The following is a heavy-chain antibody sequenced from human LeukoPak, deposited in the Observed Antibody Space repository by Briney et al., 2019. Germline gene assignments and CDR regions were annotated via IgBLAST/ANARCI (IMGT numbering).Heavy chain of an antibody. CDR2: INPNSGGT. CDR1: GYTFTGYY. D-gene: IGHD2-2*01. V-gene: IGHV1-2*06. J-gene: IGHJ5*02. Sequence: GASVKVSCKASGYTFTGYYMHWVRQAPGQGLEWMGRINPNSGGTNYAQKFQGRVTMTRDTSISTAYMELSRLRSDDTAVYYCARDVNVVVVPAAQAEGHWFDPWGQGTLVTVSS. CDR3: ARDVNVVVVPAAQAEGHWFDP.